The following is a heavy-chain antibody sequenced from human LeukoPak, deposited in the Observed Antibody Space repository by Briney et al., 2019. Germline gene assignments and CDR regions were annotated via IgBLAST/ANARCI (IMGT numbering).Heavy chain of an antibody. CDR2: IYHSGST. D-gene: IGHD3-22*01. V-gene: IGHV4-30-2*01. CDR3: ARAGAYYYDSSALGY. Sequence: SETLSLTCTVSGGSISSGGYYWSWIRQPPGKGLEWIGYIYHSGSTYYDPSLKSRVTISVDRSKNQFSLKLSSVTAADTAVYYCARAGAYYYDSSALGYWGQGTLVTVSS. J-gene: IGHJ4*02. CDR1: GGSISSGGYY.